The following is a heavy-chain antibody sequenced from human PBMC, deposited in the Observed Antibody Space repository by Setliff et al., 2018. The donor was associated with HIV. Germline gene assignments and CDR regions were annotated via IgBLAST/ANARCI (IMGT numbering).Heavy chain of an antibody. J-gene: IGHJ4*01. D-gene: IGHD1-7*01. Sequence: GGSLRLSCEVSGVTLDTSDIHWVRQAPGMGFEWVSSFTGVFAYYADSVKGRFTISRDNAKNSLYLQMDSLRADDTAVYYCARSELLGQRYYFEFWGRGTLVTVS. CDR3: ARSELLGQRYYFEF. V-gene: IGHV3-21*04. CDR1: GVTLDTSD. CDR2: FTGVFA.